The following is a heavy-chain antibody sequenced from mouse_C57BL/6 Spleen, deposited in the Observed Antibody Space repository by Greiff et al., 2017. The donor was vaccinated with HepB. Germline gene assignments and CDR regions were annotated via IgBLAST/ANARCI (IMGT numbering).Heavy chain of an antibody. CDR1: GYTFTSYW. CDR3: ASPLYDGYHGAY. J-gene: IGHJ3*01. Sequence: QVQLKQPGAELVKPGASVKLSCKASGYTFTSYWMQWVKQRPGQGLEWIGEIDPSDSYTNYNQKFKGKATLTVDTSSSTAYMQLSSLTSEDSAVYYCASPLYDGYHGAYWGQGTLVTVSA. V-gene: IGHV1-50*01. CDR2: IDPSDSYT. D-gene: IGHD2-3*01.